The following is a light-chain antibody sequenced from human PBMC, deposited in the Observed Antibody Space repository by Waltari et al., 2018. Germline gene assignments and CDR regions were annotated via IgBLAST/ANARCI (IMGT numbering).Light chain of an antibody. J-gene: IGKJ2*01. CDR2: GSS. Sequence: EIVLTQSPGLLSLSPGESATLSCRASQRVSSSYLAWFRQRPGQAPRLLIYGSSSRATGIPDRFSGSGSGTDFTLVISRLEPEDFAVYYCQQYADSPLTFGQGTSLEIK. CDR1: QRVSSSY. CDR3: QQYADSPLT. V-gene: IGKV3-20*01.